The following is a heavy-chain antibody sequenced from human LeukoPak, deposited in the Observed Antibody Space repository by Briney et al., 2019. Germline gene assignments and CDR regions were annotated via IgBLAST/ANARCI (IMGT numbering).Heavy chain of an antibody. D-gene: IGHD3-22*01. CDR2: IYSGGST. J-gene: IGHJ3*02. CDR1: GFTFSSYS. CDR3: ARVDNDSRGYYFDAFDI. Sequence: GGSLRLSCAASGFTFSSYSMNWVRQAPGKGLEWVSVIYSGGSTYYADSVKGRFTISRDNSKNTLYLQMNSLRAEDTAVYCCARVDNDSRGYYFDAFDIWGQGTMVTVSS. V-gene: IGHV3-66*01.